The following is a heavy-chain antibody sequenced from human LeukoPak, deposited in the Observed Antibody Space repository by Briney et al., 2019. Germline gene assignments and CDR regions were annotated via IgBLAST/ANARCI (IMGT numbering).Heavy chain of an antibody. CDR3: AREGYYGSGSPPSLYFDY. CDR2: TSSDLNVK. V-gene: IGHV3-30-3*01. CDR1: GFTFSSYV. D-gene: IGHD3-10*01. J-gene: IGHJ4*02. Sequence: GGSLRLSCAASGFTFSSYVIHWVRQAPGKGLEWVAVTSSDLNVKLYADSVKGRFTISRDNSRSTLYLQMNSLRPEDTAIYYCAREGYYGSGSPPSLYFDYWGQGTLVTVSS.